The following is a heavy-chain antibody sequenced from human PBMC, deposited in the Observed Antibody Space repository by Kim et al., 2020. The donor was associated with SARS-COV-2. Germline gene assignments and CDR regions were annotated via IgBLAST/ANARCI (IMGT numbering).Heavy chain of an antibody. J-gene: IGHJ6*02. Sequence: GGSLRLSCAASGFTVSSNYMSWVRQAPGKGLEWVSVIYSGGSTYYADSVKGRFTISRDNSKNTLYLQMNSLRAEDTAVYYCARDLITMVRGVPDVNYYYYGMDVWGQGTTVTVSS. CDR2: IYSGGST. D-gene: IGHD3-10*01. V-gene: IGHV3-53*01. CDR1: GFTVSSNY. CDR3: ARDLITMVRGVPDVNYYYYGMDV.